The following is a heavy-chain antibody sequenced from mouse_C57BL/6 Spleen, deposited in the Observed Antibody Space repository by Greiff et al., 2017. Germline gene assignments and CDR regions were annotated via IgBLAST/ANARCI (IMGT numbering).Heavy chain of an antibody. D-gene: IGHD2-1*01. CDR1: GYTFTSSW. J-gene: IGHJ3*01. CDR3: ALYGTPFAY. V-gene: IGHV1-52*01. CDR2: IDPFDSET. Sequence: VQLQQPGAELVRPGSSVKLSCKASGYTFTSSWMHWVKQRPIQGLEWIGNIDPFDSETHYNQKFKDKATLTVDKSSSTAYMQLSSLTSEGSAVYYCALYGTPFAYWGQGTLVTVSA.